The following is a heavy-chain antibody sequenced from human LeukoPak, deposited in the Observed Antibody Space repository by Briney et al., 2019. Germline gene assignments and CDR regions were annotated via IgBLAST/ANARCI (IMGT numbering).Heavy chain of an antibody. D-gene: IGHD2-2*01. V-gene: IGHV4-30-4*01. CDR1: GGSISSGDYY. J-gene: IGHJ6*02. CDR2: IYYSGST. CDR3: ARENRCSSTSCYYYYYGMDV. Sequence: SETLSLTCTVSGGSISSGDYYWNWIRQPPGKGLEWIGYIYYSGSTYYNPSLKSRVTISVDTSKNQFSLKLSSVTAADTAVNYCARENRCSSTSCYYYYYGMDVWGQGTTVTVSS.